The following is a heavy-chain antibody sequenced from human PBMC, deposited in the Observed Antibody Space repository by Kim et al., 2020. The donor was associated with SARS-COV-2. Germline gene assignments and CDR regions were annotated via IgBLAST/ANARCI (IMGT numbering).Heavy chain of an antibody. V-gene: IGHV5-51*01. CDR3: AVGVVAIPSFDY. D-gene: IGHD3-22*01. Sequence: YSPSFQGQVTISADKSISTAYLQGSSLKASDTAMYYCAVGVVAIPSFDYWGQGTLVTVSS. J-gene: IGHJ4*02.